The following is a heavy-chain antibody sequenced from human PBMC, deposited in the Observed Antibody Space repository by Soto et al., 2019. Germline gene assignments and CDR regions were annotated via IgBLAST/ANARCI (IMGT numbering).Heavy chain of an antibody. CDR1: GGSFSGYD. Sequence: PSETLSLTCAVYGGSFSGYDWSWIRQPPGKELEWIGEINHSGSTNYNPSLKSRVTISVDTSKNQFSLRLSSVTAADTAVYYCARGQSGITMVRGAPPPYYYYYMDVWGKGTTVTVSS. CDR2: INHSGST. D-gene: IGHD3-10*01. V-gene: IGHV4-34*01. J-gene: IGHJ6*03. CDR3: ARGQSGITMVRGAPPPYYYYYMDV.